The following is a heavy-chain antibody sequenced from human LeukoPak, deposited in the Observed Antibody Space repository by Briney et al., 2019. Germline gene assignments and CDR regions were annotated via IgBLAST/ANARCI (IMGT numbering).Heavy chain of an antibody. CDR2: IIPIFGTA. CDR3: ARDREYCSSTSCSTYYYYYMDV. D-gene: IGHD2-2*01. V-gene: IGHV1-69*05. CDR1: GGTSSSYA. Sequence: SVKVSCKASGGTSSSYAISWVRQAPGQGLEWMGGIIPIFGTANYAQKFQGRVTITTDESTSTAYMELSSLRSEDTAVYYCARDREYCSSTSCSTYYYYYMDVWGKGTTVTVSS. J-gene: IGHJ6*03.